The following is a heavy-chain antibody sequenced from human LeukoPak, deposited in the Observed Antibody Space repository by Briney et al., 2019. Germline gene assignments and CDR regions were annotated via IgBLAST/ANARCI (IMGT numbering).Heavy chain of an antibody. J-gene: IGHJ4*02. CDR3: ARQIASAGTAGFDF. CDR2: IYSTGST. D-gene: IGHD6-13*01. Sequence: PSETLSLTCTVSSDSISSFYWTWIRQPAGKGLEWIGRIYSTGSTNYNPSLKSQVTMSVDTSKNQFSLRLRSVTAADTAVYYCARQIASAGTAGFDFWGQGALVTVSS. V-gene: IGHV4-4*07. CDR1: SDSISSFY.